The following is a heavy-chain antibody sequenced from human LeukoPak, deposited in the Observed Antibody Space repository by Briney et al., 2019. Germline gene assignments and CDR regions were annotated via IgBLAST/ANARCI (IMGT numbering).Heavy chain of an antibody. CDR3: ARNGRYCSSTSCYTGYYGMDV. Sequence: SVKVSCKASGGTFSSYAISWVRQAPGQGLEWMGGIIPIFGTANYARKFQGRVTITADESTSTAYMELSSLRSEDTAVYYCARNGRYCSSTSCYTGYYGMDVWGQGTTVTVSS. D-gene: IGHD2-2*02. CDR1: GGTFSSYA. V-gene: IGHV1-69*13. J-gene: IGHJ6*02. CDR2: IIPIFGTA.